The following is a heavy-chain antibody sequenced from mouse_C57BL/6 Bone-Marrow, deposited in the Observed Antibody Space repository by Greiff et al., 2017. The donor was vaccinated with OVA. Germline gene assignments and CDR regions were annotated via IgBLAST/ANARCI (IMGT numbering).Heavy chain of an antibody. V-gene: IGHV1-81*01. Sequence: VQLQQSGAELARPGASVKLSCKASGYTFTSYGISWVKQRTGQGLEWIGEIYPRRGNTYYNEKFKGKATLTADKSSSTAYMELRSLTSEDSAVYFCARTYYYGSSYVWFAYWGQGTLVTVSA. CDR1: GYTFTSYG. J-gene: IGHJ3*01. CDR3: ARTYYYGSSYVWFAY. CDR2: IYPRRGNT. D-gene: IGHD1-1*01.